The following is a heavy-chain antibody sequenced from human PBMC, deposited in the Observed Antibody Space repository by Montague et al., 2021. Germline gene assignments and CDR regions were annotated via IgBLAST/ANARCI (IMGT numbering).Heavy chain of an antibody. CDR1: GGSLSEYY. J-gene: IGHJ4*02. Sequence: SETLSLTCGVYGGSLSEYYWTWIRQSPEKGLEWIGEVRHIGSTNYNPSLKSRVTMSVDKSKNQFSLKLRSMTAADTAVYYCASDRGPFGYWGQGTVVTVSS. V-gene: IGHV4-34*01. D-gene: IGHD3-10*01. CDR2: VRHIGST. CDR3: ASDRGPFGY.